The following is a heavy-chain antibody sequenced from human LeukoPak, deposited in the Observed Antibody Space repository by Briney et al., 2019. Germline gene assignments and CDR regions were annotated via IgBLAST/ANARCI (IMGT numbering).Heavy chain of an antibody. J-gene: IGHJ3*02. CDR3: IGGSWVKSAYAFDI. D-gene: IGHD2-15*01. CDR1: GGSFSGYH. V-gene: IGHV4-34*03. CDR2: INHSGST. Sequence: KPSETLSLTCAVYGGSFSGYHWSWIRQPPGKGLEWIGEINHSGSTNYNPSLKSRVTMSVDTSKNQFSLKLSSVTAADTAVYYCIGGSWVKSAYAFDIWGQGTMVTVSS.